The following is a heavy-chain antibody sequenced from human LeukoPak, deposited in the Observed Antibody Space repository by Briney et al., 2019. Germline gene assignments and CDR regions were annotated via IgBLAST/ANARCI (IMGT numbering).Heavy chain of an antibody. CDR2: ISAYNGNT. V-gene: IGHV1-18*01. CDR3: ARDLGEYYYGSGSLYYFDY. J-gene: IGHJ4*02. D-gene: IGHD3-10*01. CDR1: GYTFTSYG. Sequence: ASVKASCKASGYTFTSYGISWVRQAPGQGLEWMGWISAYNGNTNYAQKLQGRVTMTTDTSTSTAYMELRSLRSDDTAVYYCARDLGEYYYGSGSLYYFDYWGQGTLVTVSS.